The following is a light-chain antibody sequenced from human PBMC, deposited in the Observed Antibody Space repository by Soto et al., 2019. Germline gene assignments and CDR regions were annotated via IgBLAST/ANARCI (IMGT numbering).Light chain of an antibody. CDR3: QQYNDWPLLT. CDR1: QSVASY. V-gene: IGKV3-15*01. Sequence: EIVLTQSPATLSVSPGERATLSFRASQSVASYLAWYHQKPGQAPRLLIYGASTRATGVPARFSGSGSGTEFTLTISSLQSEDFAVYYCQQYNDWPLLTFGGGTKVHIK. J-gene: IGKJ4*01. CDR2: GAS.